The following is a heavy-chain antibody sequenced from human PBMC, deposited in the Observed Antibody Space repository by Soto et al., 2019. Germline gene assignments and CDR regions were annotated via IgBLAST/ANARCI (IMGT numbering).Heavy chain of an antibody. Sequence: PWGSLRLSGATSRITFSSYAMSWVRQAPGKGLEWVSAITGSGGSTYYADSVNGRFTISRDNSKNTLYLQMNSLRAEDTAVYCSAKGQIGGYSYGRFGMDVWGRGTTLTVSS. D-gene: IGHD5-18*01. V-gene: IGHV3-23*01. CDR3: AKGQIGGYSYGRFGMDV. CDR2: ITGSGGST. J-gene: IGHJ6*02. CDR1: RITFSSYA.